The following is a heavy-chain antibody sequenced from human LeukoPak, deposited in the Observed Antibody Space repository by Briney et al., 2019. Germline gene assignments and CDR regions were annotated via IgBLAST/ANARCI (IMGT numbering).Heavy chain of an antibody. CDR1: GFTFSDAW. CDR3: ATSFGVADYFDY. Sequence: GGSLRLSCAASGFTFSDAWMSWVRQAPGKGLEWVGRIKSNTDGGTTDYAAPVKGRFTISRDDSKNTLYLQMNSLKTEDTAVYYCATSFGVADYFDYWGQGTLVTVSS. CDR2: IKSNTDGGTT. D-gene: IGHD3-3*01. V-gene: IGHV3-15*01. J-gene: IGHJ4*02.